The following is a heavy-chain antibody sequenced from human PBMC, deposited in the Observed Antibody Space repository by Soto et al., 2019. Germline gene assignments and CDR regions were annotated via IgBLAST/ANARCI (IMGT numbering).Heavy chain of an antibody. Sequence: SETLSLTCAVSGGSISSGGYSWSWIRQPPGKGLEWIGYIYHSGSTYYNPSLKSRVTISVDRSKNQFSLKLSSVTAADTAVYYCARADTAMENFDYWGQGTLVTVS. CDR3: ARADTAMENFDY. D-gene: IGHD5-18*01. V-gene: IGHV4-30-2*01. CDR2: IYHSGST. J-gene: IGHJ4*02. CDR1: GGSISSGGYS.